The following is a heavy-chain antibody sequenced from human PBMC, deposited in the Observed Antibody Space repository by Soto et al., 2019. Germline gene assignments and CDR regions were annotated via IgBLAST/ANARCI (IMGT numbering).Heavy chain of an antibody. CDR2: IIPSLGIA. V-gene: IGHV1-69*02. Sequence: QVQLVQSGAEVKKPGSSVKVSCKASGGTFSSYTISWVRQAPGQGLEWMGRIIPSLGIANYAQKFQGRVTITADKSTSTAYMELSSLRSEDTAVYYCARSGIAAAGGGYWGQGTLVTVSS. CDR1: GGTFSSYT. D-gene: IGHD6-13*01. J-gene: IGHJ4*02. CDR3: ARSGIAAAGGGY.